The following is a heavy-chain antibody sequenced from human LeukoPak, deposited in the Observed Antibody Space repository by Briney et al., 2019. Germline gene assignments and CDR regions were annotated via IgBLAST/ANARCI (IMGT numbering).Heavy chain of an antibody. J-gene: IGHJ4*02. Sequence: GESLKISCKGSGYRFTSYWIGWVRQMPGKGLEWMGIIYPGDSDTRYSPSFQGQVTISTDKSISTAYLQWSSLKASDTAMYYCARGYDSSTHGHDYWGQGTLVTVSS. CDR3: ARGYDSSTHGHDY. V-gene: IGHV5-51*01. CDR1: GYRFTSYW. CDR2: IYPGDSDT. D-gene: IGHD3-16*01.